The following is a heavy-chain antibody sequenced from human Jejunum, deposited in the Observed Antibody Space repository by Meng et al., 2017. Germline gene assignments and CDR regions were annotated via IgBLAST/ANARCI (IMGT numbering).Heavy chain of an antibody. J-gene: IGHJ4*02. CDR1: GFTFSSHW. CDR2: INSDGSDI. D-gene: IGHD6-6*01. V-gene: IGHV3-74*01. Sequence: GQVVASGGGLVQPGGSLRLCWAASGFTFSSHWMHWVRQVPGKGLVWLSRINSDGSDISYADSVKGRFTISRDNSKNTLYLQMNSLRAEDTAIYYCATEYRISETFDYWGQGTLVTVSS. CDR3: ATEYRISETFDY.